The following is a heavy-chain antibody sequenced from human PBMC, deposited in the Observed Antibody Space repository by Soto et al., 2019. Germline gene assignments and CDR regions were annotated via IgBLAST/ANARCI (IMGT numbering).Heavy chain of an antibody. CDR1: GFTFSSYG. J-gene: IGHJ4*02. D-gene: IGHD2-15*01. V-gene: IGHV3-33*01. CDR2: IWYDGSNK. Sequence: QVQLVESGGGVVQPGRSLRLSCAASGFTFSSYGMHWVRQAPGKGLEWVAVIWYDGSNKYYADSVKGRFTISRDNSKNTLYLQMNSLRAEDTAVYYCARDRDQVVVAATRFTPFDYWGQGTLVTVSS. CDR3: ARDRDQVVVAATRFTPFDY.